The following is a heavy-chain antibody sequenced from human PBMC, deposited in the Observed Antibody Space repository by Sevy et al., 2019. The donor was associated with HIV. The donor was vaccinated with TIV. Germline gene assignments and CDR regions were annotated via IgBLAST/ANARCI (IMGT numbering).Heavy chain of an antibody. CDR3: AKRGGHDTSGYLSYYYYGMDV. CDR1: GFSFRNFG. D-gene: IGHD3-22*01. J-gene: IGHJ6*02. CDR2: ISFDGDTK. Sequence: GGCLRLSCAASGFSFRNFGMHWVRQAPGKGLEWLALISFDGDTKYYGDSVKGRFTISRDNSKNTLYLQMNSLRVEDTAVYYCAKRGGHDTSGYLSYYYYGMDVWGQGTTVTVSS. V-gene: IGHV3-30*18.